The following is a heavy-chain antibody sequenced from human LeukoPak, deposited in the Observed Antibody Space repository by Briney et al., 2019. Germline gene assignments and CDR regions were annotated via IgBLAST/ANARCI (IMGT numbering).Heavy chain of an antibody. Sequence: ASVKVSCKASGGTFSSYAISWVRQAPGQGLEWMGRIIPILGIANYAQKFQGRVTITADKSTSTAYMELRSLRSDDTAVYYCARGAQSGNHQEFDPWGQGTLVTVSS. CDR2: IIPILGIA. CDR3: ARGAQSGNHQEFDP. CDR1: GGTFSSYA. V-gene: IGHV1-69*04. J-gene: IGHJ5*02. D-gene: IGHD4-23*01.